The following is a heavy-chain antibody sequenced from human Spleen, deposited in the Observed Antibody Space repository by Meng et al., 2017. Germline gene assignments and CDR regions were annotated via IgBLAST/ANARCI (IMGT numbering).Heavy chain of an antibody. V-gene: IGHV3-21*01. Sequence: GESLKISCAASRFTFSSYSMSWVRQTPGKGLEWVSSISSSSSYIYYADSVKGRFTISRDNAKNSLYLQMNSLRAEDTAVYYCTRGTHYYYDGRGYSYYFDYWGQGTLVTVSS. D-gene: IGHD3-22*01. CDR2: ISSSSSYI. CDR3: TRGTHYYYDGRGYSYYFDY. CDR1: RFTFSSYS. J-gene: IGHJ4*02.